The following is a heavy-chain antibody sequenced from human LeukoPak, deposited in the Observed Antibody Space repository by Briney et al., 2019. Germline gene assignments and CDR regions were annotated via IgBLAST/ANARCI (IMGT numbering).Heavy chain of an antibody. CDR2: INPNSGDT. V-gene: IGHV1-2*02. CDR3: ASAVLIFGVGQDAFDI. CDR1: GYTFTGYY. Sequence: ASVKVSCKASGYTFTGYYIHWVRQAPGQGLEWMGWINPNSGDTNYAQKFQGRVAMTSDTSISTAYMELSRLRSDDTAVYYCASAVLIFGVGQDAFDIWGQGTMVTVSS. J-gene: IGHJ3*02. D-gene: IGHD3-3*01.